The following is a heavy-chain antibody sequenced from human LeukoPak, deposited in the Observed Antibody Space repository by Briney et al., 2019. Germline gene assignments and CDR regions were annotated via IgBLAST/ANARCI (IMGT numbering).Heavy chain of an antibody. CDR2: IYTSGST. CDR1: GGSISSGSYY. J-gene: IGHJ6*03. CDR3: ARGCSYDFWSGEPYYYYYMDA. D-gene: IGHD3-3*01. Sequence: SETLSLTCTVSGGSISSGSYYWSWIRQPAGKGLEWIGRIYTSGSTNYNPSLKSRVTISVDTSKNQFSLKLSSVTAADTAVYYCARGCSYDFWSGEPYYYYYMDAWGKGTTVTVSS. V-gene: IGHV4-61*02.